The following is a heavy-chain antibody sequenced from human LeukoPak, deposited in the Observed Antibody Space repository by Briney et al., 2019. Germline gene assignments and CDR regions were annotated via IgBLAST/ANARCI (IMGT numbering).Heavy chain of an antibody. J-gene: IGHJ4*02. D-gene: IGHD5-12*01. CDR2: ISGSGDNT. Sequence: PGGSLRLSCAASGFTFSTYVMSWVCQAPGKGLEWVSGISGSGDNTYYADSVKGRFTISRDNSKNTLYLQMNSLRAEDTAVYYCAKGSGYDTDFDYWGQGTLVSVSS. CDR3: AKGSGYDTDFDY. V-gene: IGHV3-23*01. CDR1: GFTFSTYV.